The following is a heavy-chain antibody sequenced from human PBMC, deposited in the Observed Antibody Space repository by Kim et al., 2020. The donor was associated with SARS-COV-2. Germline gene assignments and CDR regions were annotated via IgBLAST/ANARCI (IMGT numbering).Heavy chain of an antibody. V-gene: IGHV4-59*01. J-gene: IGHJ6*02. D-gene: IGHD2-2*01. CDR2: IYYSGST. CDR1: GGSISSYY. CDR3: ARDRYCSSTSCYGDWYYYYGMDV. Sequence: SETLSLTCTVSGGSISSYYWSWIRQPPGKGLEWIGYIYYSGSTNYNPSLKSRVTISVDTSKNQFSLKLSSVTAADTAVYYCARDRYCSSTSCYGDWYYYYGMDVWGQGTTVTVSS.